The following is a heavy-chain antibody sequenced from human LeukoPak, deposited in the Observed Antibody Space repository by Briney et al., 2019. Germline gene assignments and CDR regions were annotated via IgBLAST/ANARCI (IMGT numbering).Heavy chain of an antibody. V-gene: IGHV1-69*13. J-gene: IGHJ4*02. CDR2: FIPVFERS. CDR3: ARDSRTYYYGSGSYYKVGRPDF. D-gene: IGHD3-10*01. Sequence: SVKVSCKSSGESFSSYQITWVRQAPGQGLEWMGGFIPVFERSTYAQKFQGRVTMTADESTNTAYMELSSLTSEDTAVYYCARDSRTYYYGSGSYYKVGRPDFWGQGTLVTVSS. CDR1: GESFSSYQ.